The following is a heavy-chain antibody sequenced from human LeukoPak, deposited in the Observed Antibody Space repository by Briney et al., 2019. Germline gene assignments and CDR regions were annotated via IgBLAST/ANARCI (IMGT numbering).Heavy chain of an antibody. J-gene: IGHJ4*02. D-gene: IGHD3-22*01. CDR2: IYYSGST. CDR1: GGSFSGYY. Sequence: SETLSLTCAVYGGSFSGYYWSWIRQPPGKGLEWIGYIYYSGSTNYNPSLKSRVTISVDTSKNQFSLKLSSVTAADTAVYYCAGSRGFMGNDYWGQGTLVTVSS. CDR3: AGSRGFMGNDY. V-gene: IGHV4-59*01.